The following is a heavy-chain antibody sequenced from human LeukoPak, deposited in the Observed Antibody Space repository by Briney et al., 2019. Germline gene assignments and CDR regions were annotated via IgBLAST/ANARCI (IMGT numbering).Heavy chain of an antibody. CDR2: VNLQGST. CDR3: AGEGGPYRPLDY. V-gene: IGHV4-4*02. CDR1: GFTFSNAW. Sequence: GSLRLSCAASGFTFSNAWMSWVRQAPGKGLEWIGGVNLQGSTNYNPSLKSRVAISVDKSENHISLKLTSVTAADTAVYYCAGEGGPYRPLDYSGQGTLVTVAS. J-gene: IGHJ4*02.